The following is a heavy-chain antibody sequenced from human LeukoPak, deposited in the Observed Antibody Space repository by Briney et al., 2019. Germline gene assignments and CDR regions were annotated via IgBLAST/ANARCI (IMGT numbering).Heavy chain of an antibody. CDR1: GGSISSYY. D-gene: IGHD3-10*01. CDR3: ARSTYYYGSGRERAFDI. Sequence: SETLSLTCTVSGGSISSYYWSWIRQPPGKGLEWIGYIYYGGSTNYNPSLKSRVTISVDTSKNQFSLKLTSVTAADTAVYYCARSTYYYGSGRERAFDIWGQGTMVTVSS. J-gene: IGHJ3*02. CDR2: IYYGGST. V-gene: IGHV4-59*01.